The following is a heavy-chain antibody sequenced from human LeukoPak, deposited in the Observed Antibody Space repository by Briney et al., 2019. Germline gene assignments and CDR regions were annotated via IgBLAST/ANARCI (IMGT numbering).Heavy chain of an antibody. CDR3: ARHYYDSSGYYIPSFDY. J-gene: IGHJ4*02. Sequence: PSETLSLTCTVSGGSISSSSYYWGWIRQPPGKGLEWIGTIYYSGSTYYNPSLRSQVTISVDTSKNQFSLKLSSVTAADTAVYYCARHYYDSSGYYIPSFDYWGQGTLVTVSS. CDR1: GGSISSSSYY. CDR2: IYYSGST. D-gene: IGHD3-22*01. V-gene: IGHV4-39*01.